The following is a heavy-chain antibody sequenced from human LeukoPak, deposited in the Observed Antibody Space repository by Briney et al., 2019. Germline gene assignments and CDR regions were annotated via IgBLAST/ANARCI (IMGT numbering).Heavy chain of an antibody. CDR1: GGSISSYF. Sequence: PSETLSLTCTVSGGSISSYFWSWIRQPPGKGLEWIGYIYYSGSTNYNPSLKSRVTISVDTSKNQFSLKLTSVTAADTAVYYCARGSCGADYWGQGTLVTVSS. CDR3: ARGSCGADY. D-gene: IGHD2-21*01. V-gene: IGHV4-59*01. J-gene: IGHJ4*02. CDR2: IYYSGST.